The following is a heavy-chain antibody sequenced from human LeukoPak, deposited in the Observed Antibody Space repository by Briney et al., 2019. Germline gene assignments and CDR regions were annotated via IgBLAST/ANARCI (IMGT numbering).Heavy chain of an antibody. CDR2: ITAGGSFK. Sequence: GGSLRLSCAASGFTFSNYAMNWVRQAPGKGLDWVSSITAGGSFKYYADSVEGRFTISRDNAKNSLYLQMNSLRAEDTALYYCARGLYGDYPDPTPGWFDPWGQGTLVTVSS. J-gene: IGHJ5*02. V-gene: IGHV3-21*04. CDR3: ARGLYGDYPDPTPGWFDP. CDR1: GFTFSNYA. D-gene: IGHD4-17*01.